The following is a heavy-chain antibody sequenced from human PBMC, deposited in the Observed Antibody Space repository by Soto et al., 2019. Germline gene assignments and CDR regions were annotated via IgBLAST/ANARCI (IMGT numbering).Heavy chain of an antibody. CDR2: IYSGGST. D-gene: IGHD2-8*01. V-gene: IGHV3-53*01. J-gene: IGHJ6*02. CDR3: ARENGGAAFLGMDV. Sequence: GSLRLSCAASGFTVSSNYMSWVRQAPGKGLEWVSVIYSGGSTYYADSVKGRFTISRDNSKNTLYLQMNSLRAEDTAVYYCARENGGAAFLGMDVWGQGTTVTVSS. CDR1: GFTVSSNY.